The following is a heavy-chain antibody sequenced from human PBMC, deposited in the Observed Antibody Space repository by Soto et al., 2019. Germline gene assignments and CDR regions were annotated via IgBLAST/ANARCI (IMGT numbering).Heavy chain of an antibody. CDR1: GGSFSGYY. J-gene: IGHJ4*02. D-gene: IGHD6-13*01. V-gene: IGHV4-34*01. CDR3: ARGLARYSGSWYRGDYFDY. Sequence: QVQLQQWGAGLLKPSETLSLTCNVSGGSFSGYYWTWIRQPPGKGLEWIGEIHHSGSTNYNPSLTSLVTPEVDTSNTPFSPKLSSVSAADTAVYSCARGLARYSGSWYRGDYFDYWGQGILVTVSS. CDR2: IHHSGST.